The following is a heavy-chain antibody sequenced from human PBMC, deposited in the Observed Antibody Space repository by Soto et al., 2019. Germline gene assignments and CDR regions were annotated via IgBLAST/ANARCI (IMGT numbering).Heavy chain of an antibody. CDR2: IWYDGSNK. CDR3: ARDGVVVPAAIRGYYFDY. D-gene: IGHD2-2*01. CDR1: GFTFSSYG. Sequence: QVQLVESGGGVVQPGRSLRLSCAASGFTFSSYGMHWVRQAPGKGLEWVAVIWYDGSNKYYADSVKGRFTISRDNSKNTLYLQMNSLRAEDTAVYYCARDGVVVPAAIRGYYFDYWGQGTLVTASS. J-gene: IGHJ4*02. V-gene: IGHV3-33*01.